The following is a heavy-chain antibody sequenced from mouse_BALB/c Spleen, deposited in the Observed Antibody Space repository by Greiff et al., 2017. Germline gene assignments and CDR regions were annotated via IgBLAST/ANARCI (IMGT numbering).Heavy chain of an antibody. J-gene: IGHJ3*01. CDR1: GYTFTSYV. CDR2: INPYNGDT. Sequence: EVQLQQSGPELVKPGASVKMSCKASGYTFTSYVMNWVMQSHGKSLEWIGRINPYNGDTFYNQKFKGKATLTVDKSSSTAHMELRSLASEDSAVYYCARSITTATVAYWGQGTLVTVSA. CDR3: ARSITTATVAY. D-gene: IGHD1-2*01. V-gene: IGHV1-20*02.